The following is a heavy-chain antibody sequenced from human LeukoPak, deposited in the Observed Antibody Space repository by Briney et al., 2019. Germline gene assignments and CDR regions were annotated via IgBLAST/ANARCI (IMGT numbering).Heavy chain of an antibody. J-gene: IGHJ4*02. CDR1: GFTFSSYD. V-gene: IGHV3-13*01. D-gene: IGHD4-17*01. CDR2: IGTAGDT. Sequence: PGGSLRLSCAASGFTFSSYDMHWVRQAPGKGLEWASAIGTAGDTYYPGSVKGRFTISRENAKNSLYLQMNSLRAGDTAVYYCARASPTVTSLDYWGQGTLVTVSS. CDR3: ARASPTVTSLDY.